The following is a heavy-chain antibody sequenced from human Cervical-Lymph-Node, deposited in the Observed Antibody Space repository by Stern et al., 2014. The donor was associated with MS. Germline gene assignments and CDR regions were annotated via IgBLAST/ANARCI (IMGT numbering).Heavy chain of an antibody. CDR2: IYHLGSP. D-gene: IGHD2-2*01. J-gene: IGHJ4*02. CDR1: GDSITSNNW. CDR3: ARQHCTSINCENYYFDY. V-gene: IGHV4-4*02. Sequence: QVQLQESGPGLVKPSGTLSLTCAVSGDSITSNNWWSWVRQSPGKGLEGIGEIYHLGSPNYSRSLKSRVPISADTSKNQFSLRLSSVTAADTALYYCARQHCTSINCENYYFDYWGQGSLVTVSS.